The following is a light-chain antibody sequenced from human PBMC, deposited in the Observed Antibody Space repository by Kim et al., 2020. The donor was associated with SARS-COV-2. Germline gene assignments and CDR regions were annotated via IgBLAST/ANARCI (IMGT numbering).Light chain of an antibody. CDR2: GAS. Sequence: ASVGDRVTLTCRASQDIGNYLAWYQQTPGKLPILLIYGASTLQSGVPSRFSGGGSGTDFTLTISSLQPEDVATYFCQKYHSAPLTFGGGTKVDIK. CDR3: QKYHSAPLT. J-gene: IGKJ4*01. CDR1: QDIGNY. V-gene: IGKV1-27*01.